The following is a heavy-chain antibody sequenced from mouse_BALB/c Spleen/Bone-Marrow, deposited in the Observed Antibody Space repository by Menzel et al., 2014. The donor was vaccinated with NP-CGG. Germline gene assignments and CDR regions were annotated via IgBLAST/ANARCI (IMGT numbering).Heavy chain of an antibody. J-gene: IGHJ3*01. V-gene: IGHV1-77*01. Sequence: VHVQQSGAELARPGTSVKLSCKASGYTFTDYYINWVKQRTGQGLEWIGEIYPGSGHTYYNEKFKGKATLTADKSSSTVNIHLSSLTSEDSAVYFCAREHYGNCDGFDYWGQGTPVTVSS. CDR3: AREHYGNCDGFDY. CDR2: IYPGSGHT. CDR1: GYTFTDYY. D-gene: IGHD2-1*01.